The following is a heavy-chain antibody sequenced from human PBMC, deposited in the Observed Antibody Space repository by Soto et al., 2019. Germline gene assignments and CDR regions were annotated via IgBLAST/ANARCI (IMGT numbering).Heavy chain of an antibody. CDR3: VSKLGPYYYGLDV. CDR2: IYHTGIA. D-gene: IGHD3-16*01. V-gene: IGHV4-4*02. Sequence: AETLSLTCTVYGDSITNNHWWSWVRQPPGKVQELIGEIYHTGIANYKPSLESRVAFSVDKSKKQFSPSLTSVTAADTAVYYCVSKLGPYYYGLDVWGQGTTVTDSS. J-gene: IGHJ6*02. CDR1: GDSITNNHW.